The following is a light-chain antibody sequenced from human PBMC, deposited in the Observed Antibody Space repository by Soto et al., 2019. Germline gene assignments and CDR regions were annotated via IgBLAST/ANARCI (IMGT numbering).Light chain of an antibody. CDR3: QVWDSSSYYV. V-gene: IGLV3-21*02. CDR2: DDS. J-gene: IGLJ1*01. Sequence: SYELTQPPSGSGAPGQTARITCGGNNIGSKSAHWYQQKPGQAPVLVVYDDSDRPSGIPERFSGSNSGNTATLTISRVEAGDEADYYCQVWDSSSYYVFGTGTKVTVL. CDR1: NIGSKS.